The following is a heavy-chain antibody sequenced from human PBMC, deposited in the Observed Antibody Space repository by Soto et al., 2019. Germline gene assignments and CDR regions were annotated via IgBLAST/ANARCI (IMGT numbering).Heavy chain of an antibody. V-gene: IGHV3-30-3*01. CDR3: ARGGPYYYDSSGYYPPDY. J-gene: IGHJ4*02. Sequence: GGSLRLSCAASGFTFSSYAMHWVRQAPGKGLEWVAVISYDGSNKYYADSVKGRFTISRDNSKNTLYLQMNSLRAEDTAVYYCARGGPYYYDSSGYYPPDYWGQGTLVTVSS. CDR2: ISYDGSNK. D-gene: IGHD3-22*01. CDR1: GFTFSSYA.